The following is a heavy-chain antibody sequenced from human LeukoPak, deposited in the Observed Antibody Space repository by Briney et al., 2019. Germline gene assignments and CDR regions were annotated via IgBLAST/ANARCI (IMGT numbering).Heavy chain of an antibody. Sequence: GGSLRLSCAASGFTFSSYGMHWVRQAPGKGLEWVAVISYGGSNKYYADSVKGRFTISRDNSKNTLYLQMNSLRAEGTAVYYCAKVPPPDYEEPNDYWGQGTLVTVSS. V-gene: IGHV3-30*18. CDR3: AKVPPPDYEEPNDY. D-gene: IGHD4-17*01. CDR2: ISYGGSNK. CDR1: GFTFSSYG. J-gene: IGHJ4*02.